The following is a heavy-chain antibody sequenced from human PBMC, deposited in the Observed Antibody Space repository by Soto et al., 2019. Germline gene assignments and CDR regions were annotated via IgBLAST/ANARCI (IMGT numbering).Heavy chain of an antibody. V-gene: IGHV3-7*01. CDR1: GFTFSSFW. Sequence: EVQLVESGGGLLQPGGSLRLSCAASGFTFSSFWMSWARRAPGKGLEWVANIKQDGSDKNYVGSVKGRFTISRDNAKNSLYLQMNSLRVEDTAVYYCARDVSGKLGHDSWGQGTLVTVSS. D-gene: IGHD3-10*01. J-gene: IGHJ4*02. CDR2: IKQDGSDK. CDR3: ARDVSGKLGHDS.